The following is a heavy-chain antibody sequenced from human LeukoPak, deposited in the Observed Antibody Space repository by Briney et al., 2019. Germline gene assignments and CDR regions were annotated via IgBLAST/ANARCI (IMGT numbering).Heavy chain of an antibody. CDR1: GYTFTSYG. CDR2: ISAYNGNT. V-gene: IGHV1-18*01. D-gene: IGHD3-3*01. Sequence: ASVKVSCKASGYTFTSYGISWVRQAPGQGREWMGRISAYNGNTNYAQKLQGRVTMTTDTSTSTAYMELRSLRSDDTAVYYCARVSPLDFDIAYWGQGPLVTVSS. CDR3: ARVSPLDFDIAY. J-gene: IGHJ4*02.